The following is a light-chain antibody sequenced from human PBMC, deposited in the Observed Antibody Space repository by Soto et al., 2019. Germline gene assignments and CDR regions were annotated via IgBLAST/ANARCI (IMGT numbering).Light chain of an antibody. J-gene: IGKJ1*01. CDR2: DAS. V-gene: IGKV1-5*01. CDR3: QQYNSYST. CDR1: QSISNW. Sequence: DPQMTQSPSTLSASVGDRVTITCRASQSISNWLAWYQQKPGKAPRVLIYDASSLVSGVPSRFNGSKSGTEFTLTISGLQPDDFATYYCQQYNSYSTFGQGTKVEF.